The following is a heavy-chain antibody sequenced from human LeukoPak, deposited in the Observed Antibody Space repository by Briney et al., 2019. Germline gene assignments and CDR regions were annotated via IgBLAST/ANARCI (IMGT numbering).Heavy chain of an antibody. D-gene: IGHD2/OR15-2a*01. Sequence: SVKVSCKASGGTFSSYAISWVRQAPGQGLEWMRRIIPIFGTANYAQKFQGRVTITTDESTSTAYMELSSLRAKDTAVYYCERERNSLHYGRQGPLVTVSS. V-gene: IGHV1-69*05. CDR1: GGTFSSYA. J-gene: IGHJ4*02. CDR2: IIPIFGTA. CDR3: ERERNSLHY.